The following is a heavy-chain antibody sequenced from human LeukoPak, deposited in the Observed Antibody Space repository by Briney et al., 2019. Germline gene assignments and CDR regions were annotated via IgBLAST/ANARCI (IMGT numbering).Heavy chain of an antibody. J-gene: IGHJ3*02. V-gene: IGHV1-8*01. CDR3: ARGRSSSLRKLLPQWLEHTGTFDI. CDR2: MNPNSGNT. CDR1: GYTFTSYD. Sequence: ASVKVSCKASGYTFTSYDINWVRQATGQGLEWMGWMNPNSGNTSYAQKFQGRVTMTRNTSISTAYMELSSLRSEDTAVYYCARGRSSSLRKLLPQWLEHTGTFDIWGQGTMVTVSS. D-gene: IGHD6-19*01.